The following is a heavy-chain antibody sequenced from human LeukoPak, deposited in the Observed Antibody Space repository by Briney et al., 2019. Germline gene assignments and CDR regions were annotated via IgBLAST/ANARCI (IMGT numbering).Heavy chain of an antibody. V-gene: IGHV4-59*12. D-gene: IGHD1-26*01. CDR3: ARTYSGSYFFVSEFDP. CDR2: ISYSGST. Sequence: PSETLSLTCTVSGGSINNYYWTWIRQPPGKGLEWLGYISYSGSTSYIPSLKSRVTISVDTSKNQFSLKLSSVTAADTAVYYCARTYSGSYFFVSEFDPWGQGTLVTVSS. CDR1: GGSINNYY. J-gene: IGHJ5*02.